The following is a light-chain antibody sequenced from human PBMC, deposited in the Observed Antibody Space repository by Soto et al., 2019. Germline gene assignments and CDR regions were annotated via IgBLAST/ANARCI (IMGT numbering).Light chain of an antibody. Sequence: QSSLTQPPSASGTPGQRVTISCSGSSSNIGSNTVNWYQHLPGAAPRLLIYSNSQRPSGVPDRFSGSKSGTSASLAISGLRSDDEADYYCGSCRDSLHSFFVFGTCTKVTVL. J-gene: IGLJ1*01. CDR1: SSNIGSNT. CDR3: GSCRDSLHSFFV. CDR2: SNS. V-gene: IGLV1-44*01.